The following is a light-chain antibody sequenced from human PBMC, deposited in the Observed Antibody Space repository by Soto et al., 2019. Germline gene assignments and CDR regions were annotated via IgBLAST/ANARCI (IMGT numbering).Light chain of an antibody. Sequence: DIQMTQSPSFVSASVGDRVTITCRASHDISSWLVWYQQRPGKAPQLLAFASSLHSGAPSRFSSSGSGTDFTLTISSLRPEDFASYYCQQANSFPWTFGQGTKVEIK. CDR2: AS. J-gene: IGKJ1*01. CDR3: QQANSFPWT. CDR1: HDISSW. V-gene: IGKV1D-12*01.